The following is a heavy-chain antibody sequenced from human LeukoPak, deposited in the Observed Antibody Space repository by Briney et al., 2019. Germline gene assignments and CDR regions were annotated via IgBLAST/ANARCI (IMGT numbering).Heavy chain of an antibody. V-gene: IGHV3-43*01. D-gene: IGHD3-10*01. CDR3: AKGTTMVRGLIDY. CDR1: GFTFDDYI. Sequence: GGSLRLSCAASGFTFDDYIMYWVRQAPGKGLEWVSLVTWDGGDTYYADSVKGRFTISRDNSKNSLYLQMNSLRTEDTAFYYCAKGTTMVRGLIDYWGRGTLVTVSS. J-gene: IGHJ4*02. CDR2: VTWDGGDT.